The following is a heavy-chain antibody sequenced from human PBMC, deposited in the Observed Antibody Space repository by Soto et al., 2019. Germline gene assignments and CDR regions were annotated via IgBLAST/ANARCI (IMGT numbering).Heavy chain of an antibody. Sequence: VGSLILSCVASGFPFGSYGRHWIRQVPGKGLMWVSQIGSDGRPTTYADSVKGRFTISRDNARNTLYLQMNSLRADDTAMYYCVRDYDSSGFNSGHRGQGTLVTVSS. V-gene: IGHV3-74*03. CDR2: IGSDGRPT. J-gene: IGHJ1*01. D-gene: IGHD3-22*01. CDR3: VRDYDSSGFNSGH. CDR1: GFPFGSYG.